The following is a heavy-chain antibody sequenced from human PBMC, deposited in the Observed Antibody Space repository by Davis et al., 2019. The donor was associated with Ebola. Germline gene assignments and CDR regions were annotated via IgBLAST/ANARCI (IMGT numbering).Heavy chain of an antibody. Sequence: AASVKVSCKASGYTFTHYGITWVRQAPGQGLEWMGWIIAYNGKTDYAQKFQGRVTMTTDTSTSTAYMELRSLRSDDTAVYYCTREAINRSGDSWYRGWFVPWGQGTLVIVSS. CDR3: TREAINRSGDSWYRGWFVP. CDR2: IIAYNGKT. CDR1: GYTFTHYG. J-gene: IGHJ5*02. D-gene: IGHD2-15*01. V-gene: IGHV1-18*04.